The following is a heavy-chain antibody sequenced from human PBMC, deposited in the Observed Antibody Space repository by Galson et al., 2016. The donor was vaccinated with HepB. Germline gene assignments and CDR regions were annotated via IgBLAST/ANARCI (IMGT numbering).Heavy chain of an antibody. V-gene: IGHV4-59*01. Sequence: ETLSLTCTVSGVSLSSYYWSWIRQPPGKGLEWIGYIYYSGGSTNYNPSLMSRVTISVDTLKNQFPLKLSSVTAADTAVYFCARVRIAVAENSYFFDSWGQGTLVTVSS. D-gene: IGHD6-19*01. CDR1: GVSLSSYY. J-gene: IGHJ4*02. CDR3: ARVRIAVAENSYFFDS. CDR2: IYYSGGST.